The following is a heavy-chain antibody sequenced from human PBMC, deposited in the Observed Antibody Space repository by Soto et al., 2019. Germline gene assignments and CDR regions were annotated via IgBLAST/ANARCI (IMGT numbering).Heavy chain of an antibody. CDR2: TFYTGNT. V-gene: IGHV4-59*01. CDR3: ARVIGYYDSSGFYPYIDP. Sequence: SETLSLTCSVSGGSISPYYWSWIRQPPGEGLEWIGYTFYTGNTNYNPSLKSRVTISLDTSKSHFSLKLSSVTAADTAMYYCARVIGYYDSSGFYPYIDPWGQGTLVTVSS. D-gene: IGHD3-22*01. CDR1: GGSISPYY. J-gene: IGHJ5*02.